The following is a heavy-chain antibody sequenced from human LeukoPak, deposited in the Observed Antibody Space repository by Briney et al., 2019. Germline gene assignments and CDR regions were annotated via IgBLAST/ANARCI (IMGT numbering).Heavy chain of an antibody. CDR3: AKDIDGGYYYGMDV. J-gene: IGHJ6*02. D-gene: IGHD2-15*01. Sequence: PGRSLRLSCAASGFTFDDYAMHWVRQAPGKGLEWVSGISWNSGSIGYADSVKGRFTISRDNAKNSLYLQMNSLRAEDTALYYCAKDIDGGYYYGMDVWGQGTTVTVSS. V-gene: IGHV3-9*01. CDR2: ISWNSGSI. CDR1: GFTFDDYA.